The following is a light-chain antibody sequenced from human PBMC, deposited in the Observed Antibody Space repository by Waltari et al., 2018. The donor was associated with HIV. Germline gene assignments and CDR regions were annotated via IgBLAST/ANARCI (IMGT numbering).Light chain of an antibody. V-gene: IGLV1-40*01. CDR1: NSNLRAPSG. CDR2: GDS. CDR3: QSYDIRLSGLWV. Sequence: SVLTQPTSVSGAPGPGVTITCTGNNSNLRAPSGVPCHRQSPGTAPKLVIYGDSIRPAGVPDRFSGSRSGASVSLDISGLRAEDEGDYYCQSYDIRLSGLWVFGGGTKLTVL. J-gene: IGLJ3*02.